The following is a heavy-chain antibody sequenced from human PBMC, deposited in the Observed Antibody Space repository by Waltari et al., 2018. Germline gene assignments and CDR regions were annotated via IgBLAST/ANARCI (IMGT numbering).Heavy chain of an antibody. CDR3: ARERLGVFGVVIPFDY. CDR2: IIPIFGTA. CDR1: GGTFSRHA. V-gene: IGHV1-69*01. J-gene: IGHJ4*02. D-gene: IGHD3-3*01. Sequence: QVQLVQSGAEVKKPGSSVKVSCKASGGTFSRHANSWVRQAPGQGLEWMGGIIPIFGTANYAQKFQGRVTITADESTSTAYMELSSLRSEDTAVYYCARERLGVFGVVIPFDYWGQGTLVTVSS.